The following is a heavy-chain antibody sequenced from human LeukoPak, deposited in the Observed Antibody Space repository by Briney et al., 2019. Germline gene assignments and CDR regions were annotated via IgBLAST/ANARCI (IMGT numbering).Heavy chain of an antibody. J-gene: IGHJ4*02. Sequence: GGSLRLSCAASGFTFSSYSMNWVRQAPGKGLEWVSYISSSSSTIYYADSVKGRFTISRDNSKNTLYLQMNSLRAEDTAVYYCARDHLEAYYYGSGSYYNWGQGTLVTVSS. CDR3: ARDHLEAYYYGSGSYYN. V-gene: IGHV3-48*01. CDR1: GFTFSSYS. CDR2: ISSSSSTI. D-gene: IGHD3-10*01.